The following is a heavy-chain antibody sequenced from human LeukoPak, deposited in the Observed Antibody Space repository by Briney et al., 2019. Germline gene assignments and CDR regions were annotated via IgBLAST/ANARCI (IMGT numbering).Heavy chain of an antibody. V-gene: IGHV3-30*18. CDR1: GFTFSSYG. Sequence: GGSLRLSCAASGFTFSSYGMHWVRQAPGKGLGWVAVISYDGSNKYYADSVKGRFTISRDNSKNTLYLQMNSLRAEDTAVYYCAKEGGDIVVVPAAINYMDVWGKGTTVTVSS. CDR2: ISYDGSNK. CDR3: AKEGGDIVVVPAAINYMDV. J-gene: IGHJ6*03. D-gene: IGHD2-2*01.